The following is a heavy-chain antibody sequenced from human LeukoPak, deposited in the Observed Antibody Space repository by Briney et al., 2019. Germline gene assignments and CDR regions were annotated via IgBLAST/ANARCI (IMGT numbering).Heavy chain of an antibody. CDR1: GFTFSNYG. CDR3: ARDYWWNYDY. D-gene: IGHD1-7*01. J-gene: IGHJ4*02. V-gene: IGHV3-30*03. CDR2: ISKDGSDK. Sequence: TGGSLRLSCVASGFTFSNYGMHWVRQAPGKGLEWVAVISKDGSDKYYSGSVRGRFTISRDNSKNTIYLQMDSLRAEDTAIYYCARDYWWNYDYWGQGTLVTVSS.